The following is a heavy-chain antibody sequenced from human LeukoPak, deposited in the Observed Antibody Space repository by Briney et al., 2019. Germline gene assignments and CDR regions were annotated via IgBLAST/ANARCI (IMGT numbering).Heavy chain of an antibody. CDR3: ARRPLPAAISYHFDY. Sequence: GGSLRLSCAVSGFTFSSYWMHWARQAPGKGLVWVSRINSDGSSTSYADSVKGRFTISRDNAKNTLYLQMNSLRAEDTAVYYCARRPLPAAISYHFDYWGHGTPVTVSS. V-gene: IGHV3-74*01. D-gene: IGHD2-2*01. CDR2: INSDGSST. J-gene: IGHJ4*01. CDR1: GFTFSSYW.